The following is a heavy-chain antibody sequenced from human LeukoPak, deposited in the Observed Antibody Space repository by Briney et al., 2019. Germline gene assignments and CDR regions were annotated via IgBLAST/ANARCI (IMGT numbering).Heavy chain of an antibody. D-gene: IGHD3-22*01. J-gene: IGHJ5*02. CDR3: ARGQAGSSGYGPYNWFDP. V-gene: IGHV1-8*03. CDR1: GYTFTTYN. Sequence: GASVKISCKASGYTFTTYNINWVRQATGQGLEWMGWMNPNSGNTGYAQKFQGRVTITRNTSISTAYMELSSLRSEDTAVYYCARGQAGSSGYGPYNWFDPWGQGTLVTVSS. CDR2: MNPNSGNT.